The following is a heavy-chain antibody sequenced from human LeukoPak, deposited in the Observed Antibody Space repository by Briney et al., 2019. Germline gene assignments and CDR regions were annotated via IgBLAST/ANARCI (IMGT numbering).Heavy chain of an antibody. J-gene: IGHJ4*02. V-gene: IGHV3-48*04. D-gene: IGHD6-13*01. Sequence: PGGSLRLSCAASGFTFSSYTMNWVRQAPGKGLEWVSYISSSSSTIYYADSVKGRFTISRDNAKNSLYLQMNSLRAEDTAVYYCADGIAAPGTGQVFDYWGQGTLVTVSS. CDR1: GFTFSSYT. CDR3: ADGIAAPGTGQVFDY. CDR2: ISSSSSTI.